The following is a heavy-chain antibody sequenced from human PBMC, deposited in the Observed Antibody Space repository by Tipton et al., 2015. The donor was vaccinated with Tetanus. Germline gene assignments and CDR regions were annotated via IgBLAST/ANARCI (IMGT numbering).Heavy chain of an antibody. J-gene: IGHJ6*02. Sequence: QVQLVQSGAEVKKPGASVKDSCKASGYTFTGYYMHWERQAPGQGLEWMGWINPNRGGTNYAQKFQGRVTMTRDTSISQAYMELIRPRCDGTTVYYCVRVSGSSGYCRDYYYGMYAWVQGTTVTVSS. CDR2: INPNRGGT. V-gene: IGHV1-2*02. CDR3: VRVSGSSGYCRDYYYGMYA. CDR1: GYTFTGYY. D-gene: IGHD3-22*01.